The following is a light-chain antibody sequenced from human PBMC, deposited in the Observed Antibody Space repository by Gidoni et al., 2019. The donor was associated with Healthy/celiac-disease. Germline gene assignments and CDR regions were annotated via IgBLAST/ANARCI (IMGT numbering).Light chain of an antibody. CDR3: MQALQTPIT. CDR2: LGS. CDR1: LSLLHSNGYNY. V-gene: IGKV2-28*01. J-gene: IGKJ5*01. Sequence: IVMTQSPLSLPFTPGEPASISCRSSLSLLHSNGYNYLDWYLQKPGQSPQLLIYLGSNRASGVPDRFSGSGSGTDFTLKISRVEAEDVGVYYCMQALQTPITFGEGTRLEIK.